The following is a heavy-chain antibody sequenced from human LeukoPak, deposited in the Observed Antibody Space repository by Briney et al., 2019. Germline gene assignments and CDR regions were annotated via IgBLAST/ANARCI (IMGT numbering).Heavy chain of an antibody. CDR1: GYSFTSYW. J-gene: IGHJ5*02. D-gene: IGHD3-10*01. V-gene: IGHV5-51*01. Sequence: GESLKISCKGSGYSFTSYWIGWVRQMPGKGLEWMGIIYPGDSDTRYSPSFQGQVTISADKSISTAYLQWSSLKASDAAMYYCARVFRYGSGSSLANWFDPWAREPWSPSPQ. CDR2: IYPGDSDT. CDR3: ARVFRYGSGSSLANWFDP.